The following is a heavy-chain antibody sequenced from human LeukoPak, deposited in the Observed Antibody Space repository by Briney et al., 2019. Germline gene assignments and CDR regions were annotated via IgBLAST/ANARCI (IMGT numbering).Heavy chain of an antibody. CDR1: GGSIRSTTYY. V-gene: IGHV4-39*07. D-gene: IGHD6-19*01. Sequence: SETLSLTCTVSGGSIRSTTYYWGWIRQPPGKGLEWIGDISDRGRTYNNPSLKSRVTISVDTSRNQFSLKLSSVTAADTAVHYCARAPSQQWLVLFDYWGQGTLVTVSS. CDR2: ISDRGRT. J-gene: IGHJ4*02. CDR3: ARAPSQQWLVLFDY.